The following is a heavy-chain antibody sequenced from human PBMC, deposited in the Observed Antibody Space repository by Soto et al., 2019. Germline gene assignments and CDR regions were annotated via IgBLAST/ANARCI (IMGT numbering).Heavy chain of an antibody. CDR2: ISGSGGST. CDR1: GFTFSSYA. CDR3: ARESEDLTSNFDY. V-gene: IGHV3-23*01. Sequence: PGGSLRLSCAASGFTFSSYAMSWVRQAPGKGLEWVSAISGSGGSTYYADSVKGRFTISRDNAKNSLYLEMNSLRAEDTAVYYCARESEDLTSNFDYWGQGTLVTVSS. J-gene: IGHJ4*02.